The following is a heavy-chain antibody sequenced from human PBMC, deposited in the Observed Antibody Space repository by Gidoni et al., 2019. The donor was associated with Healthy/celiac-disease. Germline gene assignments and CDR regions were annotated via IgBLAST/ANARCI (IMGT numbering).Heavy chain of an antibody. CDR1: GFTFSSYA. J-gene: IGHJ3*02. CDR2: ISGSGGST. CDR3: AKYLAFDI. Sequence: EVQLLEPGGGLVQPGGSLRLSCAASGFTFSSYAMSWFRQAPGKGLEGVPAISGSGGSTYYADSVKGRFTISRDNSKNTLYLQMNSLRAEDTAVYYCAKYLAFDIWGQGTMVTVSS. V-gene: IGHV3-23*01.